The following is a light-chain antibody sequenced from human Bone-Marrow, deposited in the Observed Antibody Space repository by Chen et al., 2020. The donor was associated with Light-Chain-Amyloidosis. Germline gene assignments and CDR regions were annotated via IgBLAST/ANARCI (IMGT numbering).Light chain of an antibody. CDR3: AAWDDSLNGVV. Sequence: QSVLTQPPSTSGTPGQMVTIPCSGSTSNIGTYTVNWYRQVPGTAPRLLIQSDNQRPSGVPDRFSGSKSGTSASLAISWLQSEDEADYYCAAWDDSLNGVVFGGGTKLTVL. V-gene: IGLV1-44*01. J-gene: IGLJ2*01. CDR2: SDN. CDR1: TSNIGTYT.